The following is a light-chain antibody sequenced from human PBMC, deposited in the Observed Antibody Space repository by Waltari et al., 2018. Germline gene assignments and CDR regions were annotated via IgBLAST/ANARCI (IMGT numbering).Light chain of an antibody. CDR2: YDR. Sequence: SYVVTQPPSVSVAPGEPATITCGGDKLGTYSVHWYQQKAGQAPVLVIFYDRDRPSGIPDRFSGSNAGDTATLTISRVEAGDEARYYCHVWHPHVDPGVFGTGTEVTVL. J-gene: IGLJ1*01. CDR1: KLGTYS. CDR3: HVWHPHVDPGV. V-gene: IGLV3-21*04.